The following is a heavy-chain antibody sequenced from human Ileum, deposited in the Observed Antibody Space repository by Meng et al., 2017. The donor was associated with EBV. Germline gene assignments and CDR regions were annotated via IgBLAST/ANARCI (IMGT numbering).Heavy chain of an antibody. J-gene: IGHJ4*02. CDR3: ARVGQWLPIDY. CDR1: GGSTCSSNW. V-gene: IGHV4-4*02. D-gene: IGHD6-19*01. CDR2: IYHSGST. Sequence: HVEVQVRGPVLVKPAGTMSCTRSVSGGSTCSSNWWSWVRQPPGKGLEWIGEIYHSGSTNYNPSLKSRVTISVDKSKNQFSLNLSSVTAADTAVYYCARVGQWLPIDYWGQGTLVTVSS.